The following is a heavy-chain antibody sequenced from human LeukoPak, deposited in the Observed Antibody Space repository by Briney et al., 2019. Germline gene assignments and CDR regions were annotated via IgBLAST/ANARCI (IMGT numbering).Heavy chain of an antibody. CDR3: ARSYCSSASCSNWFDP. Sequence: GESLKISCKGSGYSFTSYWIGWVRQMPGKGLEWMGLIYPGDSDTRYSPSFQGQVTISADKSISTAYLQWSSLKASDTAMYYCARSYCSSASCSNWFDPWGQGTLVTVSS. CDR2: IYPGDSDT. D-gene: IGHD2-2*01. CDR1: GYSFTSYW. J-gene: IGHJ5*02. V-gene: IGHV5-51*01.